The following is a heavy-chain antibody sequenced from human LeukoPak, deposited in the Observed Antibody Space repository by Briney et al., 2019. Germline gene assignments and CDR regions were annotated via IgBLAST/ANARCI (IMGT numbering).Heavy chain of an antibody. J-gene: IGHJ3*02. CDR1: GFTFSSYT. CDR3: AREVAEAFDI. D-gene: IGHD2-15*01. Sequence: GGSLRLSCAASGFTFSSYTMSWVRQAPGKGLEWVSSIGGSSTSIYYAGSVKGRFTISRDNAKNSLYLQMNSLTVEDTAVYYCAREVAEAFDIWGQGTMVTVSS. V-gene: IGHV3-21*01. CDR2: IGGSSTSI.